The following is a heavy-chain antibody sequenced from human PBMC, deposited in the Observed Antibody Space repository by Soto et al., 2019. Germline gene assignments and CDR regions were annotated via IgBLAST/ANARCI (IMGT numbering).Heavy chain of an antibody. D-gene: IGHD3-3*01. J-gene: IGHJ2*01. CDR1: GGTFSSYA. CDR3: ARGPLAIFGVVTSDWYFDL. V-gene: IGHV1-69*01. CDR2: IIPIFGTA. Sequence: QVQLVQSGAEVKKPGSSVKVSCKASGGTFSSYAISWVRQAPGQGLEWMGGIIPIFGTANYAQKFQGRVTITAYESTSTAYMELSSLRSEDTAVYYCARGPLAIFGVVTSDWYFDLWGRGTLVTVSS.